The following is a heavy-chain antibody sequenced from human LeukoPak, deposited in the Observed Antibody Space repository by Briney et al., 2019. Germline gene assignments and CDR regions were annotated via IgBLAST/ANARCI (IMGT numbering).Heavy chain of an antibody. Sequence: GGSLRLSCAASGFTFDDYAMHWVRHAPGKGLEWVSGISWNSGSIGYADSVKGRFTISRDNAKNSLYLQMNSLRAEDTALYYCASSGWSSYYFDYWGQGTLVTVSS. D-gene: IGHD6-19*01. CDR1: GFTFDDYA. CDR2: ISWNSGSI. V-gene: IGHV3-9*01. CDR3: ASSGWSSYYFDY. J-gene: IGHJ4*02.